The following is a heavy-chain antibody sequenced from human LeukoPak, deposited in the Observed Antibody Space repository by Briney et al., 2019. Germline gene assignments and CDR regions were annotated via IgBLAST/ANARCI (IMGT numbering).Heavy chain of an antibody. CDR2: INQDGSAK. CDR3: ARDSRYFDL. J-gene: IGHJ2*01. CDR1: GFTFGTFW. V-gene: IGHV3-7*01. Sequence: PGGSLRLSCAASGFTFGTFWMTWVRQAPGKGLEWVGNINQDGSAKYYVDSVKGRFTISRDNARNSLYLQMNSLRAEDAAVYYCARDSRYFDLRGRGTPVTVSS.